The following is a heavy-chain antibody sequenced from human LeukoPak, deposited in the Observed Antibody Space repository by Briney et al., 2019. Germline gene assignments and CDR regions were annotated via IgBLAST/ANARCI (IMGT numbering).Heavy chain of an antibody. Sequence: GGPLRLSCAASGFTFKNAWMSWVRQAPGKGLEWVGRLKSKTDGGATDSAAPVKGRITISRDDSKNRLYLQMNSLKTEDTAVYYCTTANYYDGSVLEYWGQGTLVTVSS. J-gene: IGHJ4*02. CDR2: LKSKTDGGAT. D-gene: IGHD3-22*01. CDR3: TTANYYDGSVLEY. CDR1: GFTFKNAW. V-gene: IGHV3-15*01.